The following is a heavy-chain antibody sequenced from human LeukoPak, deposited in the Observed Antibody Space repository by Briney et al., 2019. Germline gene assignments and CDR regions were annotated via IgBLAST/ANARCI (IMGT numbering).Heavy chain of an antibody. J-gene: IGHJ3*02. CDR2: MNPNSGNT. D-gene: IGHD3-16*01. Sequence: ASVKVSCKASGYTFTSYDINWVRQATGQGLEWMGWMNPNSGNTGYAQKFQGRVTMTRNTSISTAYMELSSLRSEDTSVYYCARVTYGPHAFDIWGQGTMVTVSS. CDR1: GYTFTSYD. CDR3: ARVTYGPHAFDI. V-gene: IGHV1-8*01.